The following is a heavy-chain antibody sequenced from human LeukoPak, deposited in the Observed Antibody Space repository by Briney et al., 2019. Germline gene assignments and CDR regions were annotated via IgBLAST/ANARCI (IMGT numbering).Heavy chain of an antibody. J-gene: IGHJ4*02. CDR1: GFTSSSYW. CDR3: ARNRGSSGWYEFDY. Sequence: GGSLRLSCAAPGFTSSSYWMSWVRQAPGKGLEWVANIKQDGSEKYYVDSVKGRFTISRDNAKNSLYLQMNSLRAEDTAVYYCARNRGSSGWYEFDYWGQGTLVTVSS. V-gene: IGHV3-7*01. D-gene: IGHD6-19*01. CDR2: IKQDGSEK.